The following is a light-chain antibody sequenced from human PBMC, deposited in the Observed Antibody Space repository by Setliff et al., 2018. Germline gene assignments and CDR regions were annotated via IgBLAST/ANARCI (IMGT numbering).Light chain of an antibody. CDR2: KDS. V-gene: IGLV3-25*03. CDR3: QSADSSGTPYV. Sequence: SYELSQPPSVSVSPGQTARITCSGDALPKQYAYWYQQKPGQAPVLVIYKDSERPSGIPERFSGSSSGTTVTLTISGVQAEDEAGYYCQSADSSGTPYVFGTGTKVTVL. J-gene: IGLJ1*01. CDR1: ALPKQY.